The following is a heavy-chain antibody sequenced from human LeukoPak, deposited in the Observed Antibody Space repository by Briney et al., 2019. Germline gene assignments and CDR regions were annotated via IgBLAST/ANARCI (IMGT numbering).Heavy chain of an antibody. V-gene: IGHV4-38-2*02. CDR3: ARPLPSPRTYYYGSGSHDGAFDI. D-gene: IGHD3-10*01. Sequence: SETLSLTCTVSGYSISSGYYWGWIRQPPGQGLEWIGSIYHSGSTYYNPSLKSRVTISVDTSKNQFSLKLSSVTAADTAVYYCARPLPSPRTYYYGSGSHDGAFDIWGQGTMVTVSS. CDR2: IYHSGST. J-gene: IGHJ3*02. CDR1: GYSISSGYY.